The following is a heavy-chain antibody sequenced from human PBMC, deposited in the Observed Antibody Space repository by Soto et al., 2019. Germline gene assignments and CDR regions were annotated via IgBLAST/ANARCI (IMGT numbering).Heavy chain of an antibody. CDR3: TTDIAGMGEAFDI. J-gene: IGHJ3*02. Sequence: GGSLRLSCAASGFTFSNAWMSWVRQAPGKGLEWVGRIKSKTDGGTTDYAAPVKGRFTISRDDSKNTLYLQMNSLKTEDTSVYYCTTDIAGMGEAFDIWGQGTMVTVSS. CDR1: GFTFSNAW. CDR2: IKSKTDGGTT. D-gene: IGHD3-16*01. V-gene: IGHV3-15*01.